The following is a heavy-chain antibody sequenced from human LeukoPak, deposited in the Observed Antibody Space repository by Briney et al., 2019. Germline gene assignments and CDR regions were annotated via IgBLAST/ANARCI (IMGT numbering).Heavy chain of an antibody. V-gene: IGHV3-23*01. CDR3: AKALNYWYFDL. CDR2: GGGDGGST. Sequence: GGSLRLSCAASGFTFSSYDMSWVRQAPGKGLEWVSAGGGDGGSTYADSVKGRFTISRDNSKNTLYLQMNSLRAEDTATYYCAKALNYWYFDLWGRGNLVSVSS. CDR1: GFTFSSYD. J-gene: IGHJ2*01.